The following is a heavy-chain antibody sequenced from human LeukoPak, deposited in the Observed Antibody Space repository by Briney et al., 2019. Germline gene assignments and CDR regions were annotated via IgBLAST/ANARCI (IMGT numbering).Heavy chain of an antibody. J-gene: IGHJ4*02. CDR1: SGSIRSYY. CDR3: AKHHVLATTNFDS. CDR2: FFYSGST. V-gene: IGHV4-59*08. D-gene: IGHD5-12*01. Sequence: SETLSLTCTVSSGSIRSYYWSWIRQPPGKGLEWIGGFFYSGSTYYNPSLKSRLTISGDPSKDQFSLKLSSVTAADTAVYYCAKHHVLATTNFDSWGQGTLVIVSS.